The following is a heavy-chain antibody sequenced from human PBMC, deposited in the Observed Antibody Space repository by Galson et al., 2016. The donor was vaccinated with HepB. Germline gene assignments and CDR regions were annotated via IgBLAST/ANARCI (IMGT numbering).Heavy chain of an antibody. J-gene: IGHJ6*02. V-gene: IGHV1-2*02. CDR2: INPHSGGP. D-gene: IGHD6-19*01. CDR3: ARREGWGYYYGMDV. CDR1: GYSFDDYY. Sequence: SVKVSCKASGYSFDDYYIHWVRQAPGQGLEWMGGINPHSGGPNYAQKFQGRVTLTRDRSVNTAYMEMRRLRSDDTAVYYCARREGWGYYYGMDVWGQGTTGAVS.